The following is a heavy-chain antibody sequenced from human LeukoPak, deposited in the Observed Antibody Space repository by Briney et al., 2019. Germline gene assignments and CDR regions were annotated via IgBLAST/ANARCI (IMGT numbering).Heavy chain of an antibody. V-gene: IGHV3-7*04. CDR2: INYDGSQK. Sequence: GGSLRLSCAASGFTFGSYWMSWVRQAPGKGLEWVANINYDGSQKHYVDSVKGRFTISRANAKNSLYLQMNSLRAEDTAVYYCARAENGFDYWGQGTLVTVSS. D-gene: IGHD2-8*01. CDR1: GFTFGSYW. CDR3: ARAENGFDY. J-gene: IGHJ4*02.